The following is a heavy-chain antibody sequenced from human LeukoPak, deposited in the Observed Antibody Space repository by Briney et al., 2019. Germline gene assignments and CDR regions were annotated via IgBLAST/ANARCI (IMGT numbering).Heavy chain of an antibody. CDR2: INPTGSST. CDR1: GYSFTSHY. CDR3: AVGYSSSWSEGNWFDP. J-gene: IGHJ5*02. Sequence: ASVKVSCKASGYSFTSHYMHWVRQAPGQGLEWLGLINPTGSSTLYAQKFQGRVTITADESTSTAYMELSSLRSEDTAVYYCAVGYSSSWSEGNWFDPWGQGTLVTVSS. V-gene: IGHV1-46*01. D-gene: IGHD6-13*01.